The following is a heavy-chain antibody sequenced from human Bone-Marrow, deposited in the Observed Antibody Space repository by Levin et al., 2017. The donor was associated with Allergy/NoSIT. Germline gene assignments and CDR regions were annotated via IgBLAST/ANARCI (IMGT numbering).Heavy chain of an antibody. J-gene: IGHJ4*02. D-gene: IGHD6-13*01. Sequence: PGGSLRLSCAASGFSFRNFDLHWVRQAPGKGLEWISYISHSSGTVYYADSVKGRFTISRDNARNTLFLQMNNLRDEDTAVYYCARESLGQQVVLRAFDFWGQGTLVTVSS. V-gene: IGHV3-48*02. CDR2: ISHSSGTV. CDR1: GFSFRNFD. CDR3: ARESLGQQVVLRAFDF.